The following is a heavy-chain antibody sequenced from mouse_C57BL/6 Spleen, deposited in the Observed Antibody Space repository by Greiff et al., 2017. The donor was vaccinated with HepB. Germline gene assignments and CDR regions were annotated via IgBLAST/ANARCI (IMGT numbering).Heavy chain of an antibody. CDR1: GYAFSSSW. V-gene: IGHV1-82*01. Sequence: QVQLKESGPELVKPGASVKISCKASGYAFSSSWMNWVKQRPGKGLEWIGRIYPGDGDTNYNGKFKGKATLTADKSSSTAYMQLSSLTSEDSAVYFCASYDGYQGYFDVWGTGTTVTVSS. D-gene: IGHD2-3*01. CDR3: ASYDGYQGYFDV. J-gene: IGHJ1*03. CDR2: IYPGDGDT.